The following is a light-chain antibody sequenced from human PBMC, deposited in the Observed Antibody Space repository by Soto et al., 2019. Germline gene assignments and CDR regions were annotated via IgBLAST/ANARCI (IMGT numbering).Light chain of an antibody. CDR2: EVN. Sequence: QSALPQPPSASGSPGQSVTISCTGTSSDVGTYNYVSWYQHHPGKAPKLMIYEVNKRPSGVPGRFSGSKSGNTASLTVSGLQPEDEGDYYCISYAGSLNLVFGGGTKLTLL. V-gene: IGLV2-8*01. CDR3: ISYAGSLNLV. CDR1: SSDVGTYNY. J-gene: IGLJ2*01.